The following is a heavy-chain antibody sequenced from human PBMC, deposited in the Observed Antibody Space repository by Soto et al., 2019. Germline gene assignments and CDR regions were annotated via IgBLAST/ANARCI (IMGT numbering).Heavy chain of an antibody. Sequence: DVQLLESGGGLVQPGGSLTLSCAASRFTFSDYVMSWVRQAPGKGLEWVSGIGGGADTYYADSVKGRFTISRDNSKNTLYLQMNSLRDEDTAVYYCAKDAVPYNGKWDWFDPWGQGTLVTVSS. D-gene: IGHD1-26*01. V-gene: IGHV3-23*01. J-gene: IGHJ5*02. CDR3: AKDAVPYNGKWDWFDP. CDR1: RFTFSDYV. CDR2: IGGGADT.